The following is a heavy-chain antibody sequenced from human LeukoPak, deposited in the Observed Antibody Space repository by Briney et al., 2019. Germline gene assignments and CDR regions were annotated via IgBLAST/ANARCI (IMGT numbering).Heavy chain of an antibody. CDR3: AKNSSGGYSDY. J-gene: IGHJ4*02. CDR1: GYTFTSSG. V-gene: IGHV1-18*01. Sequence: ASVKVSCKTSGYTFTSSGITWVRQAPGQGLQWMGWISTYNGYSKYAQNLQGRVTMTADTSTSTAYMELSSLRSDDTAVYYCAKNSSGGYSDYWGQGTLVTVSS. CDR2: ISTYNGYS. D-gene: IGHD6-19*01.